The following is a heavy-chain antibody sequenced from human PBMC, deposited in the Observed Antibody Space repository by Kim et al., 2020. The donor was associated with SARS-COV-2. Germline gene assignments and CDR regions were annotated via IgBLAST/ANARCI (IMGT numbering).Heavy chain of an antibody. D-gene: IGHD1-1*01. J-gene: IGHJ6*02. CDR2: IYGNDEK. CDR3: AHDSPGRYGFDV. CDR1: GFSLTPDRLVD. V-gene: IGHV2-5*01. Sequence: SGPTLVNPTQTLTLTCSFSGFSLTPDRLVDVTWVRQPPGKALEWLALIYGNDEKMYTPSLKSRLTIAKDTTENRVFLTLTNVDTVDTGTYYCAHDSPGRYGFDVWGQGTTVTVSS.